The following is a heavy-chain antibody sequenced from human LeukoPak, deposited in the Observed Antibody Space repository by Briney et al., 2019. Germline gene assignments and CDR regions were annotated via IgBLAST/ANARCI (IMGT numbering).Heavy chain of an antibody. J-gene: IGHJ5*02. Sequence: PSETLSLTCTVSGGSISSSSYYWGWIRQPPGKGLEWIGSIYYSGSTYYNPSLKSRVTISVDTSKNQCSLKLSSVTAADTAVYYCARALWFGDQGWFDPWGQGTLVTVSS. V-gene: IGHV4-39*01. CDR2: IYYSGST. CDR1: GGSISSSSYY. D-gene: IGHD3-10*01. CDR3: ARALWFGDQGWFDP.